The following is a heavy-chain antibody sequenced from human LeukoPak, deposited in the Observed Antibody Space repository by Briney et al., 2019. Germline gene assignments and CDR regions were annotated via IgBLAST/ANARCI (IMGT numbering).Heavy chain of an antibody. V-gene: IGHV1-46*01. J-gene: IGHJ4*02. D-gene: IGHD3-16*01. Sequence: ASVKVSCKATGYTFTRHYMHWIRQAPGQGLEWMGIINPSDGSTNYAQKFQGRVTMTTDTSTSTVYMDLSGLRSEDTAVYYCAREGGGLGYFDSWGQGTLVTVSS. CDR2: INPSDGST. CDR1: GYTFTRHY. CDR3: AREGGGLGYFDS.